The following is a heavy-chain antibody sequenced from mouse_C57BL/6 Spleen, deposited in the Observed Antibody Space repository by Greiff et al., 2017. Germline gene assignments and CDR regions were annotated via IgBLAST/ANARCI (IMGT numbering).Heavy chain of an antibody. D-gene: IGHD1-1*01. V-gene: IGHV1-64*01. CDR1: GYTFTSYW. CDR3: AKYYGSSPPYFDY. CDR2: IHPNSGST. J-gene: IGHJ2*01. Sequence: QVQLKQPGAELVKPGASVKLSCKASGYTFTSYWMHWVKQRPGQGLEWIGMIHPNSGSTNYNEKFKSKATLTVDKSSSTAYMQLSSLTSEDSAVYYCAKYYGSSPPYFDYWGQGTTLTVSS.